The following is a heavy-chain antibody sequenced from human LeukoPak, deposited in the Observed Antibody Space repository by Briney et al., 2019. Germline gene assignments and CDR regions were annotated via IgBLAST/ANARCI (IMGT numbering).Heavy chain of an antibody. CDR3: ARGNWEVITPDY. J-gene: IGHJ4*02. CDR2: IYYSGST. CDR1: GGSISTYY. Sequence: SETLSLTCTVSGGSISTYYWSWIRQPPGKGLEWIGYIYYSGSTNYNPSLKSRVTISMDTSKNQFSLKLSSVTAADTAVYYCARGNWEVITPDYWGQGTLVTVSS. V-gene: IGHV4-59*01. D-gene: IGHD3-22*01.